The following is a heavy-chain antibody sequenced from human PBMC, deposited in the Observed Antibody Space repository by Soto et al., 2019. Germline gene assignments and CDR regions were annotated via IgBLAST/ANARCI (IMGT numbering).Heavy chain of an antibody. D-gene: IGHD3-9*01. J-gene: IGHJ4*02. Sequence: PSDTLSLTCTVSGGSISIYYWSWIRQPPGKGLEWIGYIYYSGSTNYNPSLKSRVTISVDTSKNQFSLKLSSVTAADTAVYYCAGETFLTRFDYWGQGTLVTVSS. CDR3: AGETFLTRFDY. CDR2: IYYSGST. CDR1: GGSISIYY. V-gene: IGHV4-59*01.